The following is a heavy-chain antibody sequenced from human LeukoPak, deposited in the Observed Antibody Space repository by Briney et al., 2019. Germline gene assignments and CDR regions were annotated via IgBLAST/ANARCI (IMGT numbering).Heavy chain of an antibody. J-gene: IGHJ5*02. V-gene: IGHV4-59*08. D-gene: IGHD6-19*01. CDR3: ARHGSGWYILGNWFDP. Sequence: SETLSLTCTVSGGSISSYYWSWIRQPPGKGLEWIGYIYYSGSTNYNPSLKSRVTISVDTSKNQFSLKLSSVTAADTAVYYCARHGSGWYILGNWFDPWGQGTLVTVSS. CDR2: IYYSGST. CDR1: GGSISSYY.